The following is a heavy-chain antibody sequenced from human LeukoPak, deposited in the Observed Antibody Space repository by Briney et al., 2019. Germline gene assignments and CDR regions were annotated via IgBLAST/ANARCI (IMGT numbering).Heavy chain of an antibody. V-gene: IGHV1-69*05. Sequence: SVKVSCKASGGTFSSYAIIWVRQAPGQGLEWMGGIIPIFGTANYAQKFQGRVTITTDESTSTAYMELSSLRSEDTAVYYCASQRYYYYYMDVWGKGTTVTVSS. J-gene: IGHJ6*03. CDR2: IIPIFGTA. CDR3: ASQRYYYYYMDV. CDR1: GGTFSSYA.